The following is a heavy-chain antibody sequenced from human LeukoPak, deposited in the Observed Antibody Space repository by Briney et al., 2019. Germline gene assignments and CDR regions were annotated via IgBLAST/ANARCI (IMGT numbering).Heavy chain of an antibody. CDR3: ARDLGGWTHGSWFDP. CDR2: ISGYNGKT. V-gene: IGHV1-18*01. D-gene: IGHD3-10*01. Sequence: ASVKVSCKASGYTFTSYGISWVRQAPGEGLEWMGWISGYNGKTNYAQKLQGRVTITTDTSTSTAYMELKSLRSEDTAVYYCARDLGGWTHGSWFDPWGQGTLVTVSS. J-gene: IGHJ5*02. CDR1: GYTFTSYG.